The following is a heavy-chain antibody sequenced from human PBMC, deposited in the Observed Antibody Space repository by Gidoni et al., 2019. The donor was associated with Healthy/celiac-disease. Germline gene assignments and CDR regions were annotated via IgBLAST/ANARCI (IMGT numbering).Heavy chain of an antibody. CDR1: GGSICSSNW. J-gene: IGHJ4*02. V-gene: IGHV4-4*02. CDR2: IYHSGST. CDR3: ARGPRYGSGSFDY. D-gene: IGHD3-10*01. Sequence: QVQLQESGPGPVKPSGTLSLTGAVSGGSICSSNWWSWVRQPPGKGLVWIGEIYHSGSTNYTPSLTGPVTISVHKSKNQFSLMLISVTAADTAVYYCARGPRYGSGSFDYWGQGTLVTVSS.